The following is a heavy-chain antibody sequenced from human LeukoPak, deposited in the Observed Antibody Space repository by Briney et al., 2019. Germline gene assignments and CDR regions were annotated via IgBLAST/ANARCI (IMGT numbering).Heavy chain of an antibody. D-gene: IGHD5-18*01. CDR3: AREAGYSYGSYGMDA. CDR2: IIPIFGTA. CDR1: GGTFSSYA. Sequence: GASVKVSCKTSGGTFSSYAISWVRQAPGQGLEWMGGIIPIFGTANYAQKFQGRVTITADESTSTAYMELRSLRSDDTAVYYCAREAGYSYGSYGMDAWGQGTTVTVSS. V-gene: IGHV1-69*13. J-gene: IGHJ6*02.